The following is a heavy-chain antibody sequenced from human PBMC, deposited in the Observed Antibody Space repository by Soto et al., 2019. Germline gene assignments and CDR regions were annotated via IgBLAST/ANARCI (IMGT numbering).Heavy chain of an antibody. J-gene: IGHJ4*02. D-gene: IGHD1-26*01. CDR2: ISSSGSTI. CDR1: GFSFNTYE. CDR3: AYGGSCDD. Sequence: EVQLVESGGGLVQPGGSLRLSCAASGFSFNTYEMNWVRQAPGKGLEWVAYISSSGSTIYYADSVKGRFTVSRDNGKNSLYLQINSLRAEDTAVYYCAYGGSCDDWGQGTKVTVSS. V-gene: IGHV3-48*03.